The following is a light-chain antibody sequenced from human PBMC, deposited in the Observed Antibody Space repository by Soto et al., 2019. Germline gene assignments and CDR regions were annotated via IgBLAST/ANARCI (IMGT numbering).Light chain of an antibody. CDR1: QSGSSSY. V-gene: IGKV3-20*01. CDR3: QRYDGSPIS. J-gene: IGKJ5*01. Sequence: IVLTQAPGTLSVSPGERATLSGRASQSGSSSYLAWYQQKPGQAPRLLIYGASRGATGITDRVSGSGCGTEFTLPISSVEPEDVALYICQRYDGSPISFGQGHDWRL. CDR2: GAS.